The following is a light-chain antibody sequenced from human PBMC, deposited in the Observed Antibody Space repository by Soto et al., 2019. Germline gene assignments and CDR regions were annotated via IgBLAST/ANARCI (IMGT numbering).Light chain of an antibody. J-gene: IGKJ4*01. V-gene: IGKV1-5*03. CDR2: KAS. Sequence: DIQMTQSPSTLSASVGDSVTITCRASQTISSWLAWYQQKPGKAPNLLIYKASSLESGVPSRFSGSGSGTDFTFTIISLQPDDFATYYCQQYNSYPLTFGGGTKVDIK. CDR3: QQYNSYPLT. CDR1: QTISSW.